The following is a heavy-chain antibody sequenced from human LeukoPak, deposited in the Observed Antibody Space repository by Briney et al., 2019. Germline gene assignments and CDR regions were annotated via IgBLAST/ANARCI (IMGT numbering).Heavy chain of an antibody. J-gene: IGHJ4*02. V-gene: IGHV3-7*03. CDR3: ARFVEAHTYYFDY. CDR1: GFTFSSYW. Sequence: GGSLRLSCAVSGFTFSSYWMTWVRQAPGKGLEWVANIKQDGSDTYSVDAVKGRFTISRDNAKNSLSLEMNSLRVEDTAVYYCARFVEAHTYYFDYWGQGTLVAVSS. CDR2: IKQDGSDT. D-gene: IGHD3-10*01.